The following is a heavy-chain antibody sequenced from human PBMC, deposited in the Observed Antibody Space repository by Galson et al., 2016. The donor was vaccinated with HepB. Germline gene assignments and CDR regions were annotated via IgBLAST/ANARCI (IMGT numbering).Heavy chain of an antibody. CDR2: ISAIDDQI. J-gene: IGHJ4*02. Sequence: SLRLSCAGTGFTFSSFGMSWVRQAPEKGLEWVSVISAIDDQIYYADSVRGRFSISRDNSRSKLFLEINSLRAEDTAVYYCGISIRGISAGPFDYWGQGTAVVVAS. CDR1: GFTFSSFG. D-gene: IGHD3-16*01. V-gene: IGHV3-23*01. CDR3: GISIRGISAGPFDY.